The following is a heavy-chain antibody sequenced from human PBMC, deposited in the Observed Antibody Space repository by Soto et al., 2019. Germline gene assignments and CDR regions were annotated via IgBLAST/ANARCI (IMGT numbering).Heavy chain of an antibody. CDR2: IYYSGST. CDR1: GGSISSSSYY. D-gene: IGHD2-2*01. V-gene: IGHV4-39*01. CDR3: ARNPYCRSTSCLPRYFDL. Sequence: QLQLQESGPGLVKPSETLSLTCTVSGGSISSSSYYWGWIRQPPGKGLEWIGSIYYSGSTYYNPSLKSRVTISVDTSKNQFSLKVTSVTAADTAVYYCARNPYCRSTSCLPRYFDLWGRGTLVTVSS. J-gene: IGHJ2*01.